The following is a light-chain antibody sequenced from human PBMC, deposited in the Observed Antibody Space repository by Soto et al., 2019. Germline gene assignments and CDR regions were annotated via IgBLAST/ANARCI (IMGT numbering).Light chain of an antibody. V-gene: IGLV2-14*01. CDR1: SSDVGAYNY. J-gene: IGLJ1*01. CDR2: EVN. CDR3: SSLTTSFTYV. Sequence: QSALTQPASVSGSPGQSGAISCTGTSSDVGAYNYISWYQQHPGKAPKLLLSEVNNRPSGVSDRFSGSKSGNTASLTISGLQAEDEADYYCSSLTTSFTYVFGTGTKVTVL.